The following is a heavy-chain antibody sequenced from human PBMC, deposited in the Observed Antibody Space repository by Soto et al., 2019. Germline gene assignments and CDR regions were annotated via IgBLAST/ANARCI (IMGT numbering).Heavy chain of an antibody. CDR3: ARHFSVDYFDY. Sequence: TSETLSLTCTVSGGSISSSNWWSWVRQPPGKGLEWIGEIYHSGTTYYNPSLKSRVTISVDRSKNQFSLKLSSVTAADTAVYYCARHFSVDYFDYWGQGALVTVSS. CDR1: GGSISSSNW. V-gene: IGHV4-4*02. CDR2: IYHSGTT. J-gene: IGHJ4*02.